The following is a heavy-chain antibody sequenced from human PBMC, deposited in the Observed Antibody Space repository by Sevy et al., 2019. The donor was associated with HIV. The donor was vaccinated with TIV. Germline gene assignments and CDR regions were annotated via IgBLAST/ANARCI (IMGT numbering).Heavy chain of an antibody. D-gene: IGHD2-2*02. CDR1: GYTFTSYG. V-gene: IGHV1-18*01. J-gene: IGHJ6*02. CDR2: ISAYNGNT. CDR3: ARDRGKVVVVPAAIRYGMDV. Sequence: ASVKVSCKASGYTFTSYGISWVRQAPGQGLEWMGWISAYNGNTNYAQKLQGRVTMTTDTSTRTAYMELRSLRSDDTAVYYCARDRGKVVVVPAAIRYGMDVWGQGTTVTVSS.